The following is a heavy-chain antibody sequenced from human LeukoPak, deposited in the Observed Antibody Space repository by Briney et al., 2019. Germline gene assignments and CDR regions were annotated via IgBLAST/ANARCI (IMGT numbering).Heavy chain of an antibody. CDR3: ARRERFACWFDP. Sequence: PSETLSLTCTVSGGSISSSSYYWGWIRQPPGKGLEWIGSIYYSGSTYYNPSLKSRVTISVDTSKNQFSLKLSSVTAADTAVYYSARRERFACWFDPWGQGTLVTVSS. CDR2: IYYSGST. D-gene: IGHD3-10*01. V-gene: IGHV4-39*01. J-gene: IGHJ5*02. CDR1: GGSISSSSYY.